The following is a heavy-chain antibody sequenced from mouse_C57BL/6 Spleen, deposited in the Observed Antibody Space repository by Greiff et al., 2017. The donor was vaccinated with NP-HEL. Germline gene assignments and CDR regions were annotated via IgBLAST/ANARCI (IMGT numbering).Heavy chain of an antibody. Sequence: EVKVVESGGGLVKPGGSLKLSCAASGFTFSSYAMSWVRQTPEKRLEWVATISDGGSYTYYPDNVKGRFTISRDNAKNNLYLQRSHLKAEDTAMYYCARPDGYFGFAYWGQGTLVTVSA. J-gene: IGHJ3*01. CDR1: GFTFSSYA. V-gene: IGHV5-4*03. D-gene: IGHD2-3*01. CDR3: ARPDGYFGFAY. CDR2: ISDGGSYT.